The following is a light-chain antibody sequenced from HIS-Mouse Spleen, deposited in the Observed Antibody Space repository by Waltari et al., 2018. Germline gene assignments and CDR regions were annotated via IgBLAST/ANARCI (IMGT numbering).Light chain of an antibody. J-gene: IGKJ4*01. V-gene: IGKV1-8*01. CDR3: QQYYSYPALT. Sequence: AIRMTQSPSSFSASTGDRVTITCRASQGISSYLAWYQQKPGKAPKLLIYAASTLQSGFPSRFSGSGSGTDFTLTISCLQSEDFATYYCQQYYSYPALTFGGGTKVEIK. CDR1: QGISSY. CDR2: AAS.